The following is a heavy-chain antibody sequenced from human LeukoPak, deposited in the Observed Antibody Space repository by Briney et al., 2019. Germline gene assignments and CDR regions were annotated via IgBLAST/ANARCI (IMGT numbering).Heavy chain of an antibody. V-gene: IGHV4-39*07. CDR3: ARGPGGTTDNFDY. D-gene: IGHD4-17*01. CDR1: GGSTSTTSYY. Sequence: SETLSLTCTVSGGSTSTTSYYWGWIRQSPGMGLECLGYMYSRGSTFDNPSLKSRVTISVDISKNQFSLRLTSMTAADTAIYYCARGPGGTTDNFDYWGQGTLVTVSS. J-gene: IGHJ4*02. CDR2: MYSRGST.